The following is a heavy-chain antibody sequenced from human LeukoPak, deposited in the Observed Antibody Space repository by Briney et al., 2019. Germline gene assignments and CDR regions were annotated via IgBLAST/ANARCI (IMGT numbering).Heavy chain of an antibody. CDR2: IIPIFGTA. D-gene: IGHD3-3*01. Sequence: ASVKVSCKASGGTFSSYAISWVRQAPGQGLEWMGGIIPIFGTANYAQKFQGRVTITADESTSTAYMELSSLRSEDTAVYYCARGNFSVFGVVIPYYYYYYMDVWGKGTTVTVSS. J-gene: IGHJ6*03. CDR1: GGTFSSYA. CDR3: ARGNFSVFGVVIPYYYYYYMDV. V-gene: IGHV1-69*13.